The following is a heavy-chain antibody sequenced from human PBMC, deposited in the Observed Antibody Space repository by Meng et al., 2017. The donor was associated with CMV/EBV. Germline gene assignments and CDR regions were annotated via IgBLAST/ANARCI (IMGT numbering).Heavy chain of an antibody. CDR3: GRLMGATTADF. CDR2: IYYSGTT. D-gene: IGHD1-26*01. J-gene: IGHJ4*02. CDR1: GVSISSPSHY. V-gene: IGHV4-31*03. Sequence: SVSGVSISSPSHYWSWFRQHPGKGLEWIGYIYYSGTTYYSPSLKSRVTISIDTSKNQFSLKLSSVTAADTAVYYCGRLMGATTADFWGQGTLVTVSS.